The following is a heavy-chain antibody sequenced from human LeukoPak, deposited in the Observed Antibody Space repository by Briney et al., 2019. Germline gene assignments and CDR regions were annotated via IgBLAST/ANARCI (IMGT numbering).Heavy chain of an antibody. J-gene: IGHJ4*02. V-gene: IGHV3-53*01. CDR3: ARAGQAVFGVGQTDY. Sequence: GGSLRLSCAASGFTFSNAWMNWVRQAPGKGLEWVSVIYSGGSTYYADSVKGRFTISRDNSKNTLYLQMNSLRAEDTAVYYCARAGQAVFGVGQTDYWGQGTLVTVSS. CDR2: IYSGGST. CDR1: GFTFSNAW. D-gene: IGHD3-3*01.